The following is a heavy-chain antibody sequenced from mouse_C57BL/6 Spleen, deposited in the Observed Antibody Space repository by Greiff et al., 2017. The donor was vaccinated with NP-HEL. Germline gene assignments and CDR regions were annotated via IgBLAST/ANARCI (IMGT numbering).Heavy chain of an antibody. D-gene: IGHD1-1*01. CDR2: IYPRDGST. CDR1: GYTFTSYD. Sequence: QVQLQQSGPELVKPGASVKLSCKASGYTFTSYDINWVKQRPGQGLEWIGWIYPRDGSTKYNEKFKGKATLTVDTSSSTAYMELHSLTSEDSAVYFCARGDGSSYDYFDYWGQGTTLTVSS. CDR3: ARGDGSSYDYFDY. J-gene: IGHJ2*01. V-gene: IGHV1-85*01.